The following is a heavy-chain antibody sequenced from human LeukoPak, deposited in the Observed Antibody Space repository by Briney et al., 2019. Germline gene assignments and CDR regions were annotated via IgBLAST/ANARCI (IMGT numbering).Heavy chain of an antibody. J-gene: IGHJ4*02. Sequence: SETLSLTCTVSGYSISSGYYWGWIRQPPGKGLEWIGEINHSGSTNYNPSLKSRVTISVDTSKNQFSLKLSSVTAADTAMYYCARRWAGVDYWGQGTLSPSPQ. CDR1: GYSISSGYY. D-gene: IGHD1-26*01. V-gene: IGHV4-38-2*02. CDR2: INHSGST. CDR3: ARRWAGVDY.